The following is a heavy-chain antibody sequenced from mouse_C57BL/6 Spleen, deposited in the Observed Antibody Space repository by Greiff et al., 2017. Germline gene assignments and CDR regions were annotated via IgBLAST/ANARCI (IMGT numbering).Heavy chain of an antibody. CDR3: ARYGSSGYLLAMDY. CDR2: IFPGSGST. V-gene: IGHV1-75*01. CDR1: GYTFTDYY. Sequence: VKLQESGPELVKPGASVKISCKASGYTFTDYYINWVKQRPGQGLEWIGWIFPGSGSTYYNEKFKGKATLTVDKSSSTAYMLLSSLTSEDSAVYCCARYGSSGYLLAMDYWGQGTSVTVSS. J-gene: IGHJ4*01. D-gene: IGHD3-2*02.